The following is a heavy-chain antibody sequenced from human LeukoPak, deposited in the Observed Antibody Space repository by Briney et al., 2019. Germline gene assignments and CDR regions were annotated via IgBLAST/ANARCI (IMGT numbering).Heavy chain of an antibody. CDR3: ARDSPKQWLVTDAFDI. CDR1: GFTFSTYA. J-gene: IGHJ3*02. Sequence: GGSLRLSCAASGFTFSTYAMNWVRQAPGKGLEWVSSITTSSSQIYYADSVKGRFTISRDNAKNSLYLQMNSLRAEDTAVYYCARDSPKQWLVTDAFDIWGQGTMVTVSS. CDR2: ITTSSSQI. D-gene: IGHD6-19*01. V-gene: IGHV3-21*01.